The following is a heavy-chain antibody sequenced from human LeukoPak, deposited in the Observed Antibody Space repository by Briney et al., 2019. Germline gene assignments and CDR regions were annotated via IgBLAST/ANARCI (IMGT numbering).Heavy chain of an antibody. CDR1: GFTFRSYA. V-gene: IGHV3-30-3*01. CDR2: ISYDGSNK. Sequence: GGSLRLSCAGSGFTFRSYAMHWVRQAPGKGLEWVAVISYDGSNKDYADSVKGRFTISRDNSKNTLYLQVNSLRAEDTAFYYCAREIFNGFDIWGQGTMVTVSS. J-gene: IGHJ3*02. CDR3: AREIFNGFDI.